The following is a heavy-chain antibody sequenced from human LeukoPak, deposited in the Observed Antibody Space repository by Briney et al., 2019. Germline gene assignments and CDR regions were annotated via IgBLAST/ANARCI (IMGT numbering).Heavy chain of an antibody. CDR2: IIPIFGTA. V-gene: IGHV1-69*05. J-gene: IGHJ6*03. D-gene: IGHD3-3*01. Sequence: SVKVSCKASGGTFSSYAISWVRQAPGQGLEWMGGIIPIFGTANYAQKFQGRVTVTTDESTSTAYMELSSLRSEDTAVYYCARDRRDFWSGYAWDMDVWGKGTTVTVSS. CDR3: ARDRRDFWSGYAWDMDV. CDR1: GGTFSSYA.